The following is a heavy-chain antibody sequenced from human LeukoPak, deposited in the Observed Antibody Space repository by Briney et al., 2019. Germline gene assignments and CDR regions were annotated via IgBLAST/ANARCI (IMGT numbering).Heavy chain of an antibody. CDR3: ARGYCSSSGCYDWFDP. D-gene: IGHD2-2*01. Sequence: ASVKVSCKASGGTFSSYAISWVRQAPGQGLEWMGWIDPNSGGTNYAQKFQGRVTMTRDTSISTAYMELRRLRSDDTAVYFCARGYCSSSGCYDWFDPWGQGTLVTVSS. CDR1: GGTFSSYA. J-gene: IGHJ5*02. CDR2: IDPNSGGT. V-gene: IGHV1-2*02.